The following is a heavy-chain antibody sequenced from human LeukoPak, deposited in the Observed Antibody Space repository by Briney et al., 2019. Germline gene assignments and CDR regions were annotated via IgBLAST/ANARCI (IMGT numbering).Heavy chain of an antibody. D-gene: IGHD6-13*01. V-gene: IGHV3-53*04. CDR2: IYSGGGT. CDR1: GFTVSNNY. J-gene: IGHJ5*02. Sequence: GGSLRLSCSASGFTVSNNYMSWVRQAPGKGLEWVSIIYSGGGTNYADSVKGRFTISRNNSKNTLYLQMSSLRPDDTAVYYCAKGLQQQLGWFDPWGQGTLVTVSS. CDR3: AKGLQQQLGWFDP.